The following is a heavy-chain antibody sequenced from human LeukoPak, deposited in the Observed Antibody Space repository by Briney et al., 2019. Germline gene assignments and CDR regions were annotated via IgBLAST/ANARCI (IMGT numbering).Heavy chain of an antibody. Sequence: GASVRVSCKASGGTFSSYAISWVRQAPGQGLEWMGGIIPIFGTANYAQKFQGRVTITADKSTSTAYMELSSLRSEDTAVYYCARDTIVATNPPDYWGQGTLVTVSS. D-gene: IGHD5-12*01. J-gene: IGHJ4*02. CDR1: GGTFSSYA. CDR2: IIPIFGTA. V-gene: IGHV1-69*06. CDR3: ARDTIVATNPPDY.